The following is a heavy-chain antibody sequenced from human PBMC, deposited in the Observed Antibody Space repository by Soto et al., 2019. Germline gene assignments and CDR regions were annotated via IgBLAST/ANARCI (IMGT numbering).Heavy chain of an antibody. CDR2: ISGSGDNT. Sequence: EVQLLESGGGLVQPGGSLRLSCAASGFTFSKYAMSWVRQAPGKGLEWVSAISGSGDNTYYADSVKGRFTISRDQSKNTLYLQMNSLRADDTAVYYCAKDKEAGGGSGFDYWGQGTLVTVSS. CDR1: GFTFSKYA. V-gene: IGHV3-23*01. D-gene: IGHD2-15*01. CDR3: AKDKEAGGGSGFDY. J-gene: IGHJ4*02.